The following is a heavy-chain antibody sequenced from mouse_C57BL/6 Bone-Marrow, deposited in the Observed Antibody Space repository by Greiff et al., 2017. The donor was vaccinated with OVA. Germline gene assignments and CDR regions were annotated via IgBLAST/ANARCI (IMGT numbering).Heavy chain of an antibody. V-gene: IGHV1-82*01. CDR2: IYPGDGDT. J-gene: IGHJ3*01. CDR1: GYAFSSYW. Sequence: VQLQQSGPELVKPGASVKISCKASGYAFSSYWMHWVKQRPGKGLEWIGRIYPGDGDTNYNGKFKGKATLTADKSSSTADMQLSSLTSEDSAVYYCARFAYWGQGTLVTVSA. CDR3: ARFAY.